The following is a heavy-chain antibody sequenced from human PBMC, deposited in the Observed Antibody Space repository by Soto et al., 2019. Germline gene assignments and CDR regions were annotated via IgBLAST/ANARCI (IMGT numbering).Heavy chain of an antibody. V-gene: IGHV2-5*02. J-gene: IGHJ6*02. Sequence: QITLKESGPTLVNPTQTLTLTCTFSGVSLNTGGLGVGWIRQPPGKALEWLALIYWDDDKRYSPSLKSRLSITKDTSNNQVVLTMADMDPVDTATYYCTHSLCGGDCLRSYSSHYYYGMDVWGQGTTVTVSS. D-gene: IGHD2-21*02. CDR2: IYWDDDK. CDR3: THSLCGGDCLRSYSSHYYYGMDV. CDR1: GVSLNTGGLG.